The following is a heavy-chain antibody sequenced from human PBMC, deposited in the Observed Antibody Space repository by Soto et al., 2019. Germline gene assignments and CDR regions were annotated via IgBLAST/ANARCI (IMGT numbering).Heavy chain of an antibody. CDR2: ISYDGSTK. V-gene: IGHV3-30*18. J-gene: IGHJ4*02. CDR1: GFTFDWFG. D-gene: IGHD3-16*01. Sequence: QVKLVESGGGVVQPGLSLRLSCEGSGFTFDWFGMHWVRQAPGKGLEWVAVISYDGSTKYYADYVEGRFTISRDNSKNKGYRQMNSLSREDTAVYFCAKASPSYYDISDFWGQGTLGTVSS. CDR3: AKASPSYYDISDF.